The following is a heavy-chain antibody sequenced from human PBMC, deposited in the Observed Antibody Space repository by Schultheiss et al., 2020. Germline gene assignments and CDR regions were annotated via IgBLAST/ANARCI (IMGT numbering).Heavy chain of an antibody. D-gene: IGHD6-19*01. J-gene: IGHJ4*02. CDR3: AKDRDPVAGGSDY. V-gene: IGHV3-21*01. CDR1: GFTFDDYT. Sequence: GGSLRLSCAASGFTFDDYTMHWVRQAPGKGLEWVSYISTTDRYIYYADSVKGRFTISRDNARNSVYLQMNSLRAEDTAVYYCAKDRDPVAGGSDYWGQGTLVTVSS. CDR2: ISTTDRYI.